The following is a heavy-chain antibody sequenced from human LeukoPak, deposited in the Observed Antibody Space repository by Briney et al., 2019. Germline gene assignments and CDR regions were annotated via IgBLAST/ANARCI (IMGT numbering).Heavy chain of an antibody. CDR2: ISGSGGST. D-gene: IGHD2-15*01. CDR1: GFTVSSNY. V-gene: IGHV3-23*01. Sequence: GGSLRLSCAASGFTVSSNYMSWVRQAPGKGLEWVSAISGSGGSTYYADSVKGRFTISRDNSKNTLYLQMNSLRAEDTAVYYCAKESRYCSGGSCPTGRVYWGQGTLVTVSS. CDR3: AKESRYCSGGSCPTGRVY. J-gene: IGHJ4*02.